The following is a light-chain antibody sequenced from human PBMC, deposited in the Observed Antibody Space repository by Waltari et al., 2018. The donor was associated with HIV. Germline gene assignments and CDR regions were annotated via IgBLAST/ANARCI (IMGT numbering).Light chain of an antibody. Sequence: QSALTQPASVSGSPGRSNTISCTGTSSDVGSYNLVSWYQHHPGKAPKLMIYEVSKRPSGVSNRFSGSKSGNTASLTISGLQAEDEADYYCCSYAGSSTSFGGGTKLTVL. CDR2: EVS. J-gene: IGLJ3*02. CDR3: CSYAGSSTS. CDR1: SSDVGSYNL. V-gene: IGLV2-23*02.